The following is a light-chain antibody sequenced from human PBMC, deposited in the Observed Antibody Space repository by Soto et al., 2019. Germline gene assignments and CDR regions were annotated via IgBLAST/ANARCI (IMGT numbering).Light chain of an antibody. CDR3: QQYYSSPVT. CDR2: WAS. CDR1: QSILYTSNNKNY. Sequence: SVMTQSPDSLAVSLGERATINCKSSQSILYTSNNKNYLNWYQQKPGQPPKLLIYWASTRESGVPDRFSGSGSGTDFTLTISSLQVEDVALYYCQQYYSSPVTFGQGTRLEIK. J-gene: IGKJ5*01. V-gene: IGKV4-1*01.